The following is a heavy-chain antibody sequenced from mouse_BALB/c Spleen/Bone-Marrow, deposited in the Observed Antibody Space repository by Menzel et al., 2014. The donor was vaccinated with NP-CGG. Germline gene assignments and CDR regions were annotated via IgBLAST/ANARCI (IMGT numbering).Heavy chain of an antibody. CDR1: GFTFTDYY. J-gene: IGHJ2*01. CDR3: ARDMGLLRFDY. V-gene: IGHV7-3*02. CDR2: IRNKANGYTT. Sequence: EVQLVESGGGLVQPGGSLRLSCATSGFTFTDYYMSWVRQPPGKALEWLGFIRNKANGYTTEYSASVKGRFTISRDNSQSILYLQMNTLRAEDSAIYYCARDMGLLRFDYWGQGTTLTVSS. D-gene: IGHD1-1*01.